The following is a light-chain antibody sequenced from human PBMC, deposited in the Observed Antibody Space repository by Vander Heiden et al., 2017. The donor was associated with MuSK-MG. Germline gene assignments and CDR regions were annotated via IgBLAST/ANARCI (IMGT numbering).Light chain of an antibody. V-gene: IGKV1-39*01. CDR1: QSISSY. CDR3: QQSYSTPIT. Sequence: DIQMTQSPSSLSASVGDRVTITCRASQSISSYLNWYQQKPGKAPKLLIYGASSWESGVPARFSGSGSGTDFTLTISSLQPEDFATYYCQQSYSTPITFGQGTRLEMK. CDR2: GAS. J-gene: IGKJ5*01.